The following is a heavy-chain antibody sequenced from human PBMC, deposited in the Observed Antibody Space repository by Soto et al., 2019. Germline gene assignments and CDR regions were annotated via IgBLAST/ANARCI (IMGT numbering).Heavy chain of an antibody. D-gene: IGHD3-22*01. CDR3: ARERKDRAYYTNWLVP. J-gene: IGHJ5*02. CDR2: IIPSCGTT. Sequence: AVKGSCKASGRTFGRDAITWVRQAPGPGLEWVGGIIPSCGTTYYAQNLQGRVNISAHKSTLTSHMHIHTLRSHDTALYYGARERKDRAYYTNWLVPWGQGPQVRLSS. V-gene: IGHV1-69*06. CDR1: GRTFGRDA.